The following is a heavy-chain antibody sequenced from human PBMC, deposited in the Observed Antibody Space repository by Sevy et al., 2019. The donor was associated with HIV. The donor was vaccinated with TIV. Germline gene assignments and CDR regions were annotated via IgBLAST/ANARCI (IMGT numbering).Heavy chain of an antibody. CDR2: IYYSGST. Sequence: SETLSLTCTVSGGSISSGGYYWSWIRQHPGKGLEWIGYIYYSGSTYYNPSLKSRVTISVDTSKNQFSLKLSSVTAAETAVYYCARGSRYDFWSGYHYFDYWGQGTLVTVSS. D-gene: IGHD3-3*01. CDR1: GGSISSGGYY. CDR3: ARGSRYDFWSGYHYFDY. J-gene: IGHJ4*02. V-gene: IGHV4-31*03.